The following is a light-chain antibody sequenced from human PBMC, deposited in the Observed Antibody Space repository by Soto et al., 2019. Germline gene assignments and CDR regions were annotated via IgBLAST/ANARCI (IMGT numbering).Light chain of an antibody. CDR3: QQYGSSTWT. V-gene: IGKV3-20*01. CDR2: GAS. Sequence: EIVLTQSPGTLSLSPGERATLSCRASQSVSSTYLAWYQQKPGQAPRLLIYGASSRATGIPDRFSGSGSGTDFTLTISRLEPEDFAGYYCQQYGSSTWTFGQGTKVEI. J-gene: IGKJ1*01. CDR1: QSVSSTY.